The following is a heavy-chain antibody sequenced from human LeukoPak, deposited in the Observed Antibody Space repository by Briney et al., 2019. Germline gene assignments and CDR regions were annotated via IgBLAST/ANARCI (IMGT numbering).Heavy chain of an antibody. CDR2: ISSSSSYI. D-gene: IGHD3-22*01. J-gene: IGHJ4*02. V-gene: IGHV3-21*01. CDR1: GFTFSSYS. CDR3: ARDEGRYDDSLPDY. Sequence: GGSLRLSCAASGFTFSSYSMNWVRQAPGKGLEWVSSISSSSSYIYYADSVKGRFTISRDNAKNSLYLQMNSLRAEDTAVYYCARDEGRYDDSLPDYWGQGTLVTVSS.